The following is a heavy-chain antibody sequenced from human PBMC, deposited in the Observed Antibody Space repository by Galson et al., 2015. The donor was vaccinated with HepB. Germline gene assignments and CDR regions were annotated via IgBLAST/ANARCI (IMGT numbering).Heavy chain of an antibody. D-gene: IGHD1-26*01. CDR3: ATGGSTRWFDAFDI. CDR1: GYTLTELS. J-gene: IGHJ3*02. CDR2: FDPEDGET. Sequence: SVKVSCKVSGYTLTELSMHWVRQAPGKGLEWMGGFDPEDGETIYAQKFQGRVTMTEDTSTDTAYMELSSLRSEDTAVYYCATGGSTRWFDAFDIWGQGTMVTVSS. V-gene: IGHV1-24*01.